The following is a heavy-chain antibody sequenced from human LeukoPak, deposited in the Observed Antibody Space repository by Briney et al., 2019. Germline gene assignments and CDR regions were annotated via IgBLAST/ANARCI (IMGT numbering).Heavy chain of an antibody. V-gene: IGHV7-4-1*02. CDR2: FSTYNGSP. CDR3: ATQRGYSPGD. J-gene: IGHJ4*02. CDR1: GYSFCSHA. Sequence: GASVKVSCKASGYSFCSHAMNWVRQAPGQGLQWMGWFSTYNGSPKYAQGFTGRFVFSAEIYVETAYLEISDLEGEDPAMYYCATQRGYSPGDWGQGTLVPVSS. D-gene: IGHD5-18*01.